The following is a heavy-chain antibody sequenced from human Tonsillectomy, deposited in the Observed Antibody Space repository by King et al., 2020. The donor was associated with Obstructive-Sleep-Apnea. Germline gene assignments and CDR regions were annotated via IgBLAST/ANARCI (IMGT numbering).Heavy chain of an antibody. V-gene: IGHV1-18*04. CDR1: GYTFTSYG. CDR2: ISAYNGNT. J-gene: IGHJ6*02. Sequence: QLVQSGAEVRRPGASVKASCKASGYTFTSYGITWVRQAPGQGLEWMGWISAYNGNTNYAQKFQGTVTMTTDTSTTTAYMELRSLRSDDTAIYYCARGRLGADYYYYGMDVWGQGTTVTVSS. CDR3: ARGRLGADYYYYGMDV. D-gene: IGHD1-26*01.